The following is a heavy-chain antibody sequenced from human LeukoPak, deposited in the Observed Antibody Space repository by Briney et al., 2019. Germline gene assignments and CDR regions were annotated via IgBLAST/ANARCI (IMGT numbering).Heavy chain of an antibody. CDR1: GYTFTGYY. Sequence: GASVKVSCKASGYTFTGYYMHWVRQAPGQGLEWMGWINPNSGGTNYAQKFQGRVTMTRDTSISTAYMELSRLRSDDTAVYYCARDRAVMVYPESADYWGQGTLVTVSS. D-gene: IGHD2-8*01. J-gene: IGHJ4*02. V-gene: IGHV1-2*02. CDR3: ARDRAVMVYPESADY. CDR2: INPNSGGT.